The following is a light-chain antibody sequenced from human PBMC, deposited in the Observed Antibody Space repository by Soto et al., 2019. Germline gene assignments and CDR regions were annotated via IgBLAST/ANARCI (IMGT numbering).Light chain of an antibody. CDR1: SSDIGNNY. CDR3: GTWDSSLSAVV. V-gene: IGLV1-51*01. CDR2: DNN. Sequence: QSVLTQPPSVSAAPGQKVTLSCSGRSSDIGNNYVSWYQQLPGTAPKLLIYDNNKRPSGIPDRFSGSKSGTSATLGITGLQTGDEADYYCGTWDSSLSAVVFGRGTKVTVL. J-gene: IGLJ2*01.